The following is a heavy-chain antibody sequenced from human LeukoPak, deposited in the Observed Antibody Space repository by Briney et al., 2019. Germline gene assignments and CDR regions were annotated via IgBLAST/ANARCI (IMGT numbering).Heavy chain of an antibody. CDR2: IFYSGST. CDR1: GGSISSYY. J-gene: IGHJ5*02. D-gene: IGHD1-26*01. V-gene: IGHV4-59*08. Sequence: PSETLSLTCTVSGGSISSYYWSWIRQPPGKGLEWIGYIFYSGSTNYNPSLKSRVTISVDTSKNQFSLKLSSVTAADTAVYYCARHPPYSGSYHGWFDPWGQGTLVTVSS. CDR3: ARHPPYSGSYHGWFDP.